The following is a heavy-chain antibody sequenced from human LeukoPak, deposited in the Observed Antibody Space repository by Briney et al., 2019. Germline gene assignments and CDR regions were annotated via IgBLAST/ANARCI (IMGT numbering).Heavy chain of an antibody. CDR1: GGSFSGYY. D-gene: IGHD3-10*01. V-gene: IGHV4-34*01. Sequence: SETLSLTCAVYGGSFSGYYWSWIRQPPGKGLEWIGEINRSGSTNYNPSLKSRVTISVDTSKNQFSLKLSSVTAADTAVYYCARRVVRGVIISRSWFDPWGQGTLVTVSS. CDR3: ARRVVRGVIISRSWFDP. CDR2: INRSGST. J-gene: IGHJ5*02.